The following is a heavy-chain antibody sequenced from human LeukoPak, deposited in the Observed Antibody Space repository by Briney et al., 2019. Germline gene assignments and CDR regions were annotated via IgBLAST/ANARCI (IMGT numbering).Heavy chain of an antibody. J-gene: IGHJ4*02. D-gene: IGHD3-22*01. CDR3: ARQGGWDSSGYYRIDY. CDR1: GGSISSSSYY. CDR2: IYYSGST. V-gene: IGHV4-39*01. Sequence: SETLSLTCTVSGGSISSSSYYWGWIRQPPGKGLEWIGSIYYSGSTYYNPSLKSRVTISVDTSKNQFSLKLSSVTAADTAVYYCARQGGWDSSGYYRIDYWGQGTLVTVSS.